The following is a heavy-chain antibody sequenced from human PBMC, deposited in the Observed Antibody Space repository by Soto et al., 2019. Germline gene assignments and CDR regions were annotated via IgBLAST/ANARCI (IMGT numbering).Heavy chain of an antibody. J-gene: IGHJ6*02. CDR1: GFTFSSYD. D-gene: IGHD3-10*01. CDR2: IGTAGDT. CDR3: GRDFFNYYGSGNSGYGMDV. V-gene: IGHV3-13*01. Sequence: GGSLRLSCAASGFTFSSYDMHWVRQATGKGLEWVSAIGTAGDTYYPGSVKGRFTISRENAKNYLYLHMNSLRAEDTAVYYCGRDFFNYYGSGNSGYGMDVWGQGTTVTVSS.